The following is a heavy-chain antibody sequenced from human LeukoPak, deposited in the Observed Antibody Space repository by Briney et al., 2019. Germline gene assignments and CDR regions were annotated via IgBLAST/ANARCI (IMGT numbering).Heavy chain of an antibody. D-gene: IGHD3-10*01. J-gene: IGHJ4*02. CDR2: ISGSGGST. V-gene: IGHV3-23*01. CDR1: GFTFSSYA. CDR3: AKPLDGSGSYYNVLTTYIV. Sequence: GGSLRLSCAASGFTFSSYAMSWVRQAPGKGLEWVSAISGSGGSTYYADSVKGRFTISRDNSKNTLYLQMNSLRAEDTAVYYCAKPLDGSGSYYNVLTTYIVWGQGTLVTVSS.